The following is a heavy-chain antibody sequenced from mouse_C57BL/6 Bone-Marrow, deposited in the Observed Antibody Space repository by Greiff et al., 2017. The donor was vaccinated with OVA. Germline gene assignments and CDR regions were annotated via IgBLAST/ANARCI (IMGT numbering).Heavy chain of an antibody. V-gene: IGHV1-55*01. CDR3: ARDAIPLHYYGSSPWYFDV. CDR1: GYTFTSYW. D-gene: IGHD1-1*01. J-gene: IGHJ1*03. Sequence: QVQLQQPGAELVKPGASVKMSCKASGYTFTSYWITWVKQRPGQGLEWIGDIYPGSGSTNYNEKFKSKATLTVDTSSSTAYMQLSSLTSEDSAVYYCARDAIPLHYYGSSPWYFDVWGTGTTVTVSS. CDR2: IYPGSGST.